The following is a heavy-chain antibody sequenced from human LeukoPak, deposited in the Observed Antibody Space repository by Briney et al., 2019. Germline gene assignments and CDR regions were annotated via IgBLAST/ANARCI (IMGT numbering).Heavy chain of an antibody. V-gene: IGHV4-39*07. CDR3: ARALRGGGFDSYGFFDY. CDR2: ISYSGTT. D-gene: IGHD5-18*01. CDR1: GDSISSSSYY. J-gene: IGHJ4*02. Sequence: SETLSLTCTVSGDSISSSSYYWGWIRQPPGKGLEWIGNISYSGTTHYSPSLKSRVTISVDTSKNQFSLKLSSVTAADTAVYYCARALRGGGFDSYGFFDYWGQGTLVTVSS.